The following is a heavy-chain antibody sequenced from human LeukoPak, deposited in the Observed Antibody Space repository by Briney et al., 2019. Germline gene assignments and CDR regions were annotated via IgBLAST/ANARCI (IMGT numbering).Heavy chain of an antibody. J-gene: IGHJ3*02. D-gene: IGHD3-10*01. CDR1: GGSISPYY. CDR3: AKEGAESFPDAFDI. Sequence: PSETLSLTYTVSGGSISPYYWSWLRQPPGKGLEWIGYISYSGSTKNNPSLKGRVTISVDTSKNQFSLKLTSVTAADTAVYYCAKEGAESFPDAFDIWGQGTVITVSS. V-gene: IGHV4-59*01. CDR2: ISYSGST.